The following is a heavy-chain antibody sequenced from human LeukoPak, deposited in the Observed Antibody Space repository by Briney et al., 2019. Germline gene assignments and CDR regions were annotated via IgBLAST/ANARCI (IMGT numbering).Heavy chain of an antibody. CDR1: GGSISSGGYS. V-gene: IGHV4-30-2*01. D-gene: IGHD3-22*01. Sequence: SETLSLTCAVSGGSISSGGYSWSWIRQPPGKGLEWIGYIYHSGSTYYNPSLKSQVTISVDRSKNQFSLKLSSVTAADTAVYYCARTNYHDSSGLKNWFDPWGQGTLVTVSS. CDR3: ARTNYHDSSGLKNWFDP. J-gene: IGHJ5*02. CDR2: IYHSGST.